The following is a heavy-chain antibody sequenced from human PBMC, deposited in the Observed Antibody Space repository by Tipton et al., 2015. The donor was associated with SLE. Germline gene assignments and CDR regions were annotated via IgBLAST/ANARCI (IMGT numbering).Heavy chain of an antibody. Sequence: TLSLTCTVSGGSISSHYWSWIRQPPGKGLEWIGYIYYSGSTNYNPSLKSRVTISVDTSKNQFSLKLSSVTAADTAVYYCARVGYNWNYYRYYYYYGMDVWGQGTTVTVSS. CDR1: GGSISSHY. V-gene: IGHV4-59*11. J-gene: IGHJ6*02. D-gene: IGHD1-7*01. CDR3: ARVGYNWNYYRYYYYYGMDV. CDR2: IYYSGST.